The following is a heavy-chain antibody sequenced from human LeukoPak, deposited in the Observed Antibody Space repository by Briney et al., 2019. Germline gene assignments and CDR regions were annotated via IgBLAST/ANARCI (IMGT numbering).Heavy chain of an antibody. CDR3: ATLNIEPSSGWFFRS. CDR2: AYYSGTN. D-gene: IGHD6-19*01. Sequence: SETLSLTCHVSGGYITNYYWSWIRQHPGKRLEWIGYAYYSGTNEYNRCLRSRLTMTADASRNQSSLTLSSVTAADTAIYYCATLNIEPSSGWFFRSWGQGTLVSVSS. J-gene: IGHJ5*02. CDR1: GGYITNYY. V-gene: IGHV4-59*01.